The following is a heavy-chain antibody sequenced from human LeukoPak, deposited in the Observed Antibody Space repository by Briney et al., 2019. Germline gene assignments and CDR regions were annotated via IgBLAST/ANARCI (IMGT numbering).Heavy chain of an antibody. CDR1: GYSISSGYY. Sequence: TSETLSLTCAVSGYSISSGYYWGWIRQPPGKGLEWIGSLYHSGSTSYNPSLKSRVTISVDTSKNQFSLKLSSVTAADTAVYYCARRSVAAAANYYYYYMDVWGKGTTVTVSS. D-gene: IGHD6-13*01. CDR3: ARRSVAAAANYYYYYMDV. V-gene: IGHV4-38-2*01. CDR2: LYHSGST. J-gene: IGHJ6*03.